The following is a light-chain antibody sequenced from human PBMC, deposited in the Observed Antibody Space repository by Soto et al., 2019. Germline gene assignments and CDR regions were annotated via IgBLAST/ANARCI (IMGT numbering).Light chain of an antibody. CDR3: QQSFDTLPIT. CDR1: QSISSY. V-gene: IGKV1-39*01. J-gene: IGKJ5*01. Sequence: DIQMTQSPSSLSASVGARVTITCRASQSISSYLNWYQQKPGTAPKLLIYAASSLRNGVPSRFSGSGSGTDFTLTISSLQPEDFATYYCQQSFDTLPITFGQGTRLEIK. CDR2: AAS.